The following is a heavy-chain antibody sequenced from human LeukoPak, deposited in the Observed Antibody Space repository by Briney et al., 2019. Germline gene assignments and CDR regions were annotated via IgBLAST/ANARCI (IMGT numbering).Heavy chain of an antibody. CDR2: INPNSGGT. J-gene: IGHJ4*02. CDR1: GYTFTGYY. V-gene: IGHV1-2*02. CDR3: ARGRAEYSSGWYGSFPYY. D-gene: IGHD6-19*01. Sequence: ASVKVSCKASGYTFTGYYMHWVRQAPGQGLEWMGWINPNSGGTNYAQKFQGRVTMTRDTSISTAYMELSRLRSDDTAVYYCARGRAEYSSGWYGSFPYYWGQGTLVTVSS.